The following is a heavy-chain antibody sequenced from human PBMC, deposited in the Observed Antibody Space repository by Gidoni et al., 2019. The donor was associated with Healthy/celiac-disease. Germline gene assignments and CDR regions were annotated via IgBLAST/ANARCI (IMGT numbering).Heavy chain of an antibody. V-gene: IGHV4-34*01. J-gene: IGHJ1*01. CDR3: ARARGWYFTVGKAGYFQH. Sequence: QVQLQQWGAGLLKPSEPLSLTCAVYVGSFIGYYWSWIRQPPGKGREWIGESNHSGSTNYNPSLKSRVTISVDTSKNQFSLKLSSVTAADTAVYYCARARGWYFTVGKAGYFQHWGQGTLVTVSS. CDR1: VGSFIGYY. CDR2: SNHSGST. D-gene: IGHD6-19*01.